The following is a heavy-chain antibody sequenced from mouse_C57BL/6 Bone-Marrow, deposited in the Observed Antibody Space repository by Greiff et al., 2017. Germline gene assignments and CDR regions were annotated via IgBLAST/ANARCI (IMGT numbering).Heavy chain of an antibody. V-gene: IGHV1-69*01. J-gene: IGHJ1*03. Sequence: VQLKQPGAELVMPGASVKLSCKASGYTFTSYWMHWVKQRPGQGLEWIGEIDPSDSYTNYNQKFKGKSTLTVDKSSSTAYMQLSSLTSEDSAVYYCARAYYNWYFDVWGTGTTVTVSS. CDR2: IDPSDSYT. D-gene: IGHD2-12*01. CDR1: GYTFTSYW. CDR3: ARAYYNWYFDV.